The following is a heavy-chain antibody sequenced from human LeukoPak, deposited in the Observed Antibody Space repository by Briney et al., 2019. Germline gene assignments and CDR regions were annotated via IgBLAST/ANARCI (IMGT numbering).Heavy chain of an antibody. CDR2: MNPNSGNT. V-gene: IGHV1-8*03. Sequence: ASVKVSCKASGYTFTSYDIYWVRQATGQGLEWMGWMNPNSGNTGYAQKFQGRVTITRNTSISTAYMELSSLRSEDTAVYYCARGGDLPIVPAAINWFDPWGQGTLVTVSS. D-gene: IGHD2-2*01. CDR3: ARGGDLPIVPAAINWFDP. J-gene: IGHJ5*02. CDR1: GYTFTSYD.